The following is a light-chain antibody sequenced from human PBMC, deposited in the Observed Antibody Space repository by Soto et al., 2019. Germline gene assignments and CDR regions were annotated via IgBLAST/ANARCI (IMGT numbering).Light chain of an antibody. V-gene: IGKV3-11*01. CDR3: QQRSNWQGAT. Sequence: EIVVTQSPATLSLSPGERATLSCRASQSVSSYLAWYQQKPGQAPRLLIYDASNRATGIPARFSGSGSGTDFTPTISGLEPEDFAVYYCQQRSNWQGATFGGGTKVDIK. CDR1: QSVSSY. CDR2: DAS. J-gene: IGKJ4*01.